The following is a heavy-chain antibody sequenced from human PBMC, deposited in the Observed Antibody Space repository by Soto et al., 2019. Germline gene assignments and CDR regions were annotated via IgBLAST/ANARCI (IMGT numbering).Heavy chain of an antibody. Sequence: GGSLRLSCAASGFTFSSYAMSWVRQAPGKGLEWVSAISGSGGSTYYADSVKGRFTISRDNSKNTLYLQMNSLRAEDTAVYYCAKPKDIVVVVAAHDAFDIWGQGTMVTVSS. CDR1: GFTFSSYA. CDR3: AKPKDIVVVVAAHDAFDI. CDR2: ISGSGGST. V-gene: IGHV3-23*01. J-gene: IGHJ3*02. D-gene: IGHD2-15*01.